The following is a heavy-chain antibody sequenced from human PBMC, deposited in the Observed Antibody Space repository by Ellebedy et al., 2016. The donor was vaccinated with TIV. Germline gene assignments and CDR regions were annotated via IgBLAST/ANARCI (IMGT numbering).Heavy chain of an antibody. CDR2: ISGSGGST. V-gene: IGHV3-23*01. J-gene: IGHJ4*02. D-gene: IGHD3-10*01. CDR3: AKGSMSFGVDY. Sequence: GGSLRLXCAASGFTFSSYAMSWVRQAPGKGLEWVSAISGSGGSTYYADSVKGRFTISGDNSKNTLYLQMNSLRAEDTAVYYCAKGSMSFGVDYWGQGTLVTVSS. CDR1: GFTFSSYA.